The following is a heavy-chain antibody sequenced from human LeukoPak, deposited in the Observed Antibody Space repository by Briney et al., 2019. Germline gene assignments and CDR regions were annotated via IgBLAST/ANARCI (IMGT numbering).Heavy chain of an antibody. V-gene: IGHV1-58*01. J-gene: IGHJ4*02. CDR1: GFTFTSSA. Sequence: ASVKVSCKASGFTFTSSAVQWVRQARGQRLEWIGWIVVGSGNTNYAQKFQERVTITRDMSTSTAYMELSSLRSEDTAVYYCAADPQIAAAGSEVNWGQGTLVTVSP. CDR2: IVVGSGNT. D-gene: IGHD6-13*01. CDR3: AADPQIAAAGSEVN.